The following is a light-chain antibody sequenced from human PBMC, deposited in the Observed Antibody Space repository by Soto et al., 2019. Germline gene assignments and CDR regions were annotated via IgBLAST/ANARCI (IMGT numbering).Light chain of an antibody. Sequence: EIVMTQSPATLSVSPGERATLSCRASQSVSSNLAWYQQKPGQALRLLIYGASTRATGIAARFSGSGSGTEFTLTISSLQSEDFAVYYCQHYHNWPRTFGQGTKLEIK. CDR3: QHYHNWPRT. CDR1: QSVSSN. J-gene: IGKJ2*01. CDR2: GAS. V-gene: IGKV3-15*01.